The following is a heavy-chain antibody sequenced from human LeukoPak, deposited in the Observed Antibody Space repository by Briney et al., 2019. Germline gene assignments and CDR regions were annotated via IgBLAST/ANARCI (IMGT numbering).Heavy chain of an antibody. J-gene: IGHJ4*02. CDR1: GSTVSSNQ. D-gene: IGHD1-26*01. V-gene: IGHV3-53*01. CDR2: IYSGGST. Sequence: GGSLRLSCAASGSTVSSNQMSWVRQAPGKGLEWVSIIYSGGSTYYADSVKGRFTISRDNSKNTLYLQMNSLRAEDTAVYYCARGANLGGIEYWGQGTLVTVSS. CDR3: ARGANLGGIEY.